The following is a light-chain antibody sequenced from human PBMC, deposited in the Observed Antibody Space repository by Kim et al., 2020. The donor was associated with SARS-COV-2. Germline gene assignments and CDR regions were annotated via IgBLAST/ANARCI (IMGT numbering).Light chain of an antibody. V-gene: IGKV3-11*01. CDR1: QSISGF. Sequence: SPGERATLSCRASQSISGFLAWYQQKLGQPPRLLIYDASNRATGIPARFSGSGSETDFTLTISTLEPEDFAIYYCQQRASWPVTLGQGTKVDIK. CDR3: QQRASWPVT. J-gene: IGKJ1*01. CDR2: DAS.